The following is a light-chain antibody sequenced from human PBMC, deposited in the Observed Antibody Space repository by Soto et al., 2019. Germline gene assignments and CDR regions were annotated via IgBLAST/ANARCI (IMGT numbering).Light chain of an antibody. CDR1: QSLVHSNGNTF. Sequence: EVVMTQSPLSLPVTLGQPASISCRSSQSLVHSNGNTFLTWFQQRPGQSPRRLIYKVSIRDSGVSDRFSGSGSGTDCTLKISRVEAEDVGVYSCMQGIYAPKTFRQGTMVE. CDR2: KVS. V-gene: IGKV2-30*02. CDR3: MQGIYAPKT. J-gene: IGKJ1*01.